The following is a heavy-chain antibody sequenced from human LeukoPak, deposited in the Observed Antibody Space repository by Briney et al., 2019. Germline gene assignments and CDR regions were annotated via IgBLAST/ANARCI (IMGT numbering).Heavy chain of an antibody. J-gene: IGHJ4*02. V-gene: IGHV1-2*02. CDR2: INPNSGGT. CDR3: ARAGGWGSATLAFDY. Sequence: ASVKVSCKASGYTFTGYYMHWVRRAPGQGLEWMGWINPNSGGTNYAQKFQGRVTMTRDTSISTAYMELSRLRSDDTAVYYCARAGGWGSATLAFDYWGQGTLVTVSS. D-gene: IGHD2/OR15-2a*01. CDR1: GYTFTGYY.